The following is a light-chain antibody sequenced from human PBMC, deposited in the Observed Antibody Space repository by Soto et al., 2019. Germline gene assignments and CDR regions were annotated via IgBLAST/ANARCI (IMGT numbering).Light chain of an antibody. CDR2: EVT. CDR1: STDVGGYNY. CDR3: GSYSSTDTPFV. Sequence: QSVLAQPSSVPGSPGQSITISCTGTSTDVGGYNYVSWYQHHSGKAPKLLIYEVTNRPSGISDRFSGSKSVNTASLTISGLQAEDESDYYCGSYSSTDTPFVFGTGTKLTVL. V-gene: IGLV2-14*01. J-gene: IGLJ1*01.